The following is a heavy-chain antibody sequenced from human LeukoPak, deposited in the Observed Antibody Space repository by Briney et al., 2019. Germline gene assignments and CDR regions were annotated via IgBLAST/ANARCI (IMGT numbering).Heavy chain of an antibody. CDR2: INPNSGGT. CDR1: GYTFTGYY. Sequence: GASVKVSCKASGYTFTGYYMHWVRQAPGQGLEWMGRINPNSGGTNYAQKFQGRVTMTRDTSISTAYMELSRLRSDDTAVYYCAREGTGYSGSWYDYWGQGTLVTVSS. D-gene: IGHD6-13*01. V-gene: IGHV1-2*06. CDR3: AREGTGYSGSWYDY. J-gene: IGHJ4*02.